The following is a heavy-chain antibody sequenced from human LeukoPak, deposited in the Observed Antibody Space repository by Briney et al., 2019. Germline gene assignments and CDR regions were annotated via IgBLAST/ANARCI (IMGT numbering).Heavy chain of an antibody. CDR1: GYTFTSYD. V-gene: IGHV1-8*01. CDR3: ARCLYYGSGSYLSLDY. D-gene: IGHD3-10*01. J-gene: IGHJ4*02. Sequence: ASVKVSCKASGYTFTSYDINWVRQATGQGLEWMGWMNPNSGNTGYAQKFQGRVTMTRNTSISTAYMELSSLRSEDTAVYYCARCLYYGSGSYLSLDYWGQGTLVSVSS. CDR2: MNPNSGNT.